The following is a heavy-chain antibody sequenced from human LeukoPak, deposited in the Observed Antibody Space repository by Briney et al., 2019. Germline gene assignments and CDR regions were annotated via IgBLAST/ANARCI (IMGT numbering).Heavy chain of an antibody. D-gene: IGHD6-19*01. CDR1: GFTFSSYW. J-gene: IGHJ4*02. Sequence: GGSLRLSCAASGFTFSSYWMSWVRQAPGKGLEWVACIKQDGSEIYYVDSVKGRFTISRDNAKNSLYLQMNSLRVEDTAVYYCAWGGWYYFDYWGQGTLVTVPS. CDR3: AWGGWYYFDY. CDR2: IKQDGSEI. V-gene: IGHV3-7*04.